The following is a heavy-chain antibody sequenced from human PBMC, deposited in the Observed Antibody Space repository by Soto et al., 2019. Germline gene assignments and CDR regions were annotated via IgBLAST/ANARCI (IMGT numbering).Heavy chain of an antibody. CDR1: GGYFSGYY. J-gene: IGHJ3*02. V-gene: IGHV4-34*02. CDR2: ISHSGIT. Sequence: QVQLQQWGAGLWNPSETMSLTCTVYGGYFSGYYWYWIRQPPGKELEWIGEISHSGITNYNPSLKIRGTTLVDTAKHQRSLQMSSVTVALTAMFYCAGGSRDIWGQGTMVIVSS. CDR3: AGGSRDI.